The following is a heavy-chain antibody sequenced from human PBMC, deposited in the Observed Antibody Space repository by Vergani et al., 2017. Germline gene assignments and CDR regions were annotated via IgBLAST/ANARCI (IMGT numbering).Heavy chain of an antibody. Sequence: QVQLVQSGAEVKKPGASVKVSCKASGYTFTSYGISWVRQAPGQGLEWMGWISAYNGNTNYAQKLQGRVTMTTDTSTSTAYMELRSLRSDDTAVYYCAKDPEIVVVPAASYYYYYYGMDVWDQGITVIVS. J-gene: IGHJ6*02. CDR3: AKDPEIVVVPAASYYYYYYGMDV. CDR2: ISAYNGNT. CDR1: GYTFTSYG. V-gene: IGHV1-18*04. D-gene: IGHD2-2*01.